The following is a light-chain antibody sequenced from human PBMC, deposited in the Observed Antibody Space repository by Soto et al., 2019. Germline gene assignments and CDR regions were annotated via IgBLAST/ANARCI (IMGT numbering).Light chain of an antibody. V-gene: IGKV3-15*01. J-gene: IGKJ1*01. CDR2: GAS. CDR1: QTVTIN. CDR3: QQYNDWPQT. Sequence: EIVLTQSPATLSLSPGDTATLSCRASQTVTINLAWYQQKPGQAPRLLIYGASNRATGVPARFSGSGSGTDFALTISSLQSEDFAIYYCQQYNDWPQTFGQGTKVDIK.